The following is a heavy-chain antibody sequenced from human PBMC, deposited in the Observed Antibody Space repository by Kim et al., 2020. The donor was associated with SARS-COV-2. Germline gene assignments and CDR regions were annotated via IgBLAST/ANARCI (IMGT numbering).Heavy chain of an antibody. J-gene: IGHJ4*02. V-gene: IGHV3-23*01. Sequence: GGSLRLSCVVSGFTLSTYAMSWVRQAPGKGLEWISAISGSGGSGGNTYYADSVKGRFTISRDNSKNSLYLQVDTLRADDTAIYYCAKGFRGYDSYFDYWGQGTLVTVSS. CDR1: GFTLSTYA. D-gene: IGHD5-12*01. CDR3: AKGFRGYDSYFDY. CDR2: ISGSGGSGGNT.